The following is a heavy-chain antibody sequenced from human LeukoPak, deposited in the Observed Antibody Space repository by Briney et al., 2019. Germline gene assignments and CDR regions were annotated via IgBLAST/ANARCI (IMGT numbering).Heavy chain of an antibody. J-gene: IGHJ6*03. V-gene: IGHV3-23*01. CDR3: AKGAYSGSYYEYFYYYYMDV. Sequence: GVSLRLSCAASGFTFSSYAMSWVRQAPGKGLEWVSAISGSGGSTYYADSVKGRFTISRDNSKNTLYLQMNSLRAEDTAVYYCAKGAYSGSYYEYFYYYYMDVWGKGTTVTVSS. CDR2: ISGSGGST. D-gene: IGHD1-26*01. CDR1: GFTFSSYA.